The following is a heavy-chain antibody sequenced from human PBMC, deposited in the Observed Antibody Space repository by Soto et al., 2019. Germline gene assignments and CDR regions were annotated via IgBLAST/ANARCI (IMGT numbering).Heavy chain of an antibody. CDR2: ISYDGSNK. CDR3: AKDKELDTAMVTTLPYFDY. Sequence: SLRLSCAASGFTFSSYGMHWVRQAPGKGLEWVAVISYDGSNKYYADSVKGRFTISRDNSKNTLYLQMNSLRAEDTAVYYCAKDKELDTAMVTTLPYFDYWGQGTLVTVSS. CDR1: GFTFSSYG. D-gene: IGHD5-18*01. V-gene: IGHV3-30*18. J-gene: IGHJ4*02.